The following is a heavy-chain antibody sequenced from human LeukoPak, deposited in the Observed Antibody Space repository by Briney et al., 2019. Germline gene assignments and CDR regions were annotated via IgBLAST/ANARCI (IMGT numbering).Heavy chain of an antibody. CDR3: SALDTGSNNWLDT. J-gene: IGHJ5*02. Sequence: SETLSLTCTASGGTISNYYWSWMRQPPGKGLEWIAYIYYSGSTNYNPSLRSRVTISLDTSKTQFSLKLSSVTAAETTVDYYSALDTGSNNWLDTWGQGTLVTVSS. CDR1: GGTISNYY. D-gene: IGHD2-8*02. V-gene: IGHV4-59*08. CDR2: IYYSGST.